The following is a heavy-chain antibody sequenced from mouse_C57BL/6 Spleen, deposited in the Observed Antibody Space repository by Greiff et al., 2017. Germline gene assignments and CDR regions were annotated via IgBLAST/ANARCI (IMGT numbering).Heavy chain of an antibody. Sequence: VQLKESGGDLVKPGGSLKLSCAASGFTFSSYGMSWVRQTPDKRLEWVATISSGGSYTYYPDSVKGRFTISRDNAKNTLYLQMSSLKSEDTAMYYRARRCDYESHWYFDVWGTGTTVTVSS. CDR1: GFTFSSYG. V-gene: IGHV5-6*01. J-gene: IGHJ1*03. CDR3: ARRCDYESHWYFDV. CDR2: ISSGGSYT. D-gene: IGHD2-4*01.